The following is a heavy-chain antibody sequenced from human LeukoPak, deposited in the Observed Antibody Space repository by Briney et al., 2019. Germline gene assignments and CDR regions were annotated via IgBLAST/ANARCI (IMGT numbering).Heavy chain of an antibody. CDR3: ARHLYSGYDWTYYYYMDV. CDR2: IYYSWCT. Sequence: SETLSLTCTVSGRPISSYYWRWIRQPPGKGLDGIGYIYYSWCTNYNPSLKSRFTISVDTSNHQFALKQSSVTDAHTPVYHCARHLYSGYDWTYYYYMDVWGKGNTVTVSS. J-gene: IGHJ6*03. V-gene: IGHV4-59*08. CDR1: GRPISSYY. D-gene: IGHD5-12*01.